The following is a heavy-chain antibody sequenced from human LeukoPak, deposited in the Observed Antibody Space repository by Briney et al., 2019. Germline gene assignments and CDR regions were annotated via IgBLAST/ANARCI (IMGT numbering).Heavy chain of an antibody. J-gene: IGHJ5*02. V-gene: IGHV3-48*03. Sequence: GGSLRLSCAASGFAFSSYEMNWVRQAPGKGLEWVSYISSSGSTIYYADSVKGRFTISRDNAKNSLYLQMNSLRAEDTAVYYCARLGYGNFDPWGQGTLVTVFS. D-gene: IGHD5-12*01. CDR3: ARLGYGNFDP. CDR2: ISSSGSTI. CDR1: GFAFSSYE.